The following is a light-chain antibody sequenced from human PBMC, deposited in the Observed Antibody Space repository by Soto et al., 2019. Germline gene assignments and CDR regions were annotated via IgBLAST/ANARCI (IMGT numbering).Light chain of an antibody. V-gene: IGKV1-39*01. Sequence: IQLTHSTSTLSASVVDIFTITCRASQSISSWLAWYQQKPGKAPNLLIYSSSTLQSGVPSRFSGSGSGTDFTLTISSLQPEDFATYYCQQSFSSRWTFGQGTKVDIK. CDR3: QQSFSSRWT. J-gene: IGKJ1*01. CDR2: SSS. CDR1: QSISSW.